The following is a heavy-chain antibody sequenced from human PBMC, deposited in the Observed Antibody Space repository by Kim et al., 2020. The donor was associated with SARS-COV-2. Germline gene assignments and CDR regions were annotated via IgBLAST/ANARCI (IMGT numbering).Heavy chain of an antibody. CDR2: INHSGST. D-gene: IGHD3-10*01. CDR3: ARKGTYYYGSGSYYKFWF. CDR1: GGSFSGYY. J-gene: IGHJ5*01. V-gene: IGHV4-34*01. Sequence: SETLSLTCAVYGGSFSGYYWSWIRQPPGKGLEWIGEINHSGSTNYNPSLKSRVTISVDTSKNQFSLKLSSVTAADTAVSYCARKGTYYYGSGSYYKFWF.